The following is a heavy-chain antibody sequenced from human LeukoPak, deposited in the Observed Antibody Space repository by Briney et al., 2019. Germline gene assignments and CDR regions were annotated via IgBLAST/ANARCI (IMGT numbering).Heavy chain of an antibody. CDR2: MSNNGAT. Sequence: SETLSLTCTVSGGSISGFYWSWIRQPPGKGLEWIGYMSNNGATTYNPSLKSRVTISIDMSNNHFSLTLKSVTAADKAVYYCARVKVNTAMALQYYHYYMDVWGKGTTVIVSS. J-gene: IGHJ6*03. CDR1: GGSISGFY. D-gene: IGHD5-18*01. CDR3: ARVKVNTAMALQYYHYYMDV. V-gene: IGHV4-59*01.